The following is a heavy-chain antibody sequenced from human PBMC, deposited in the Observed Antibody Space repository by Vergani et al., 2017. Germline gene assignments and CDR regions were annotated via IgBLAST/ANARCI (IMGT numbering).Heavy chain of an antibody. Sequence: EVQLVESGGGLVKPGGSLRLSCAASGFTFSSYSMNWVRQAPGKGLEWVSSISSSSSTIYYADSVKGRFTISRDNAKNSLYLQMNSLRDEDTAVYYCAQLRYFDWLLSYYYGMDVWGQGTTVTVSS. J-gene: IGHJ6*02. CDR3: AQLRYFDWLLSYYYGMDV. V-gene: IGHV3-21*01. D-gene: IGHD3-9*01. CDR1: GFTFSSYS. CDR2: ISSSSSTI.